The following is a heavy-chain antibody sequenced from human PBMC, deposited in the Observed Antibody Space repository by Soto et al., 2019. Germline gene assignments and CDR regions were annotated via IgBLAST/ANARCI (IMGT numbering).Heavy chain of an antibody. CDR3: ARDRYDFWSGYYPRAFDY. J-gene: IGHJ4*02. V-gene: IGHV1-18*01. CDR2: ISAYNGNT. D-gene: IGHD3-3*01. Sequence: ASEKVSCKASGYTFTSYGISWVRQAPGQGLEWMGWISAYNGNTNYAQKLQGRVTMTTDTSTSTAYMELRSLRSDDTAVYYCARDRYDFWSGYYPRAFDYWGQGTLVTVSS. CDR1: GYTFTSYG.